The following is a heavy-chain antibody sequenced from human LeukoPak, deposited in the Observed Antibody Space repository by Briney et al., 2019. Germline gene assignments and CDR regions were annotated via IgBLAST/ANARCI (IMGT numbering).Heavy chain of an antibody. D-gene: IGHD3-10*01. CDR2: INHSGST. CDR1: GGSFSGYY. Sequence: SETLSLTCAVYGGSFSGYYWSWIRQPPGKGLEWIGEINHSGSTNYNPSPKSRVTISVDTSKNQFSLKLSSVTAADTAVYYCARVTKLAKTYYYGSGSYYSRGFFDYWGQGTLVTVSS. J-gene: IGHJ4*02. CDR3: ARVTKLAKTYYYGSGSYYSRGFFDY. V-gene: IGHV4-34*01.